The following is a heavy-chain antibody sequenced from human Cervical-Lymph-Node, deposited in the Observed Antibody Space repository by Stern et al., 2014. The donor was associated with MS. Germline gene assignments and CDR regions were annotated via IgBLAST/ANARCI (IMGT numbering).Heavy chain of an antibody. J-gene: IGHJ6*02. CDR2: INSDGSDT. Sequence: EVQLVQSGGGLVQRGGSLRLSCAVSGFSLSSYWMHWARQVPGKGLVWVSRINSDGSDTSYADYVKGRFTISRDNAKNTLYLQMNSLRDEDTAVYYCARGSAMDVWGQGTTVTVSS. CDR1: GFSLSSYW. V-gene: IGHV3-74*02. CDR3: ARGSAMDV.